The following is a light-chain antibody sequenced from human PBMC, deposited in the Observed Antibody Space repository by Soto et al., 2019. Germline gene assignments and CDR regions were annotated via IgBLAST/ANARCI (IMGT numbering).Light chain of an antibody. V-gene: IGLV1-40*01. CDR3: QSYDSRLSGFV. CDR1: SSNIGAGFD. CDR2: GDT. Sequence: QSVLTQPPSVSGAPGLRVTISCTGSSSNIGAGFDVHWYQQLPGTVPKLLIYGDTSRPSGVPDRFSGSKSGTSAFLAITGLQAEDEADYYCQSYDSRLSGFVFGTGPKLTVL. J-gene: IGLJ1*01.